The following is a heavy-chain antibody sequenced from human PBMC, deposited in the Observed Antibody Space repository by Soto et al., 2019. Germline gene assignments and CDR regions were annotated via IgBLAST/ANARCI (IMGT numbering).Heavy chain of an antibody. Sequence: QVQLVESGGGVVQPGRSLRLSCAASGFTFSSYGMHWVRQAPGKGLEWVAVISYDGSNKYYADSVKGRFTISRDNSKNPLYLQMNRLRAEDTAVYYCAKGIQDYYDSTGVYYYYGMDVWGQGTTVTVSS. CDR1: GFTFSSYG. D-gene: IGHD3-22*01. V-gene: IGHV3-30*18. CDR2: ISYDGSNK. J-gene: IGHJ6*02. CDR3: AKGIQDYYDSTGVYYYYGMDV.